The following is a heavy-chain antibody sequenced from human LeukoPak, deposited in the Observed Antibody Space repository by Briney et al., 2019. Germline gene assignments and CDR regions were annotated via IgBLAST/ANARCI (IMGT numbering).Heavy chain of an antibody. Sequence: ASVKVSCKASGYTFTSYDINWMRQATGQGLEWMGWMNPNSGNTGYAQKFQGRVTMTRNTSISTAYMELSSLRSEDTAVYYCAREYRDSGYDYDYYYYGMDVWGQGTTVTVSS. CDR3: AREYRDSGYDYDYYYYGMDV. D-gene: IGHD5-12*01. CDR2: MNPNSGNT. CDR1: GYTFTSYD. J-gene: IGHJ6*02. V-gene: IGHV1-8*01.